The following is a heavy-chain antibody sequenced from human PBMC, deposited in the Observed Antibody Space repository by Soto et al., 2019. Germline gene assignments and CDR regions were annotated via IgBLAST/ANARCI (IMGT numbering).Heavy chain of an antibody. J-gene: IGHJ4*02. CDR3: AREKGHSNPFDF. D-gene: IGHD4-4*01. V-gene: IGHV4-38-2*02. Sequence: NPSETLSLTCTVSGYSISNGYYWAWIRQSPGKGLEWIGSVYQTVSTYYNPSLESRVTILVDIAKNHFSLRLNSVTAADTAVYFCAREKGHSNPFDFWGPGMLVTVSS. CDR1: GYSISNGYY. CDR2: VYQTVST.